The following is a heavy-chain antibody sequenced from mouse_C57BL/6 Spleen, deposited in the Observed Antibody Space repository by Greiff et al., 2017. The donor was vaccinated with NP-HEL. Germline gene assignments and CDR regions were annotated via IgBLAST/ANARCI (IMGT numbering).Heavy chain of an antibody. D-gene: IGHD1-1*01. J-gene: IGHJ4*01. CDR1: GFSLTSYG. V-gene: IGHV2-2*01. CDR2: IWSGGST. Sequence: VKVVESGPGLVQPSQSLSITCTVSGFSLTSYGVHWVRQSPGKGLEWLGVIWSGGSTDYNAAFISRLSISKDNSKSQVFFKMNSLQADDTAIYYCARKTPHYYGSSNYYAMDYWGQGTSVTVSS. CDR3: ARKTPHYYGSSNYYAMDY.